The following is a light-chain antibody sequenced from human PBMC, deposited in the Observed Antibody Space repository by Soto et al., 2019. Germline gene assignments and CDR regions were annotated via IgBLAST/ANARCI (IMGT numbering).Light chain of an antibody. Sequence: SVLAQPSPLSGAPGQSITISCPGNNRYVGGYNFVSWYQQHPGKAPKLMIYDVRNRPSGVSNRFSGSKSVNTASLTISGLQAEDEADYYCSSYTSISAYVFGTGTKVTVL. CDR3: SSYTSISAYV. CDR1: NRYVGGYNF. J-gene: IGLJ1*01. V-gene: IGLV2-14*01. CDR2: DVR.